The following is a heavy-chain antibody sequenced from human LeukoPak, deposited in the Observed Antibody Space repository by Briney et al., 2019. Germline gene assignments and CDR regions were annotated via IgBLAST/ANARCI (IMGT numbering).Heavy chain of an antibody. CDR2: IYYSGST. Sequence: PSETLSLTCTVSGGSISSSSYYWGWIRQPPGKGLEWIGSIYYSGSTYYNPSLKSRVTISVDTSKNQFSLKLSSVTAADTAVYYCARLDYGGNSTPREYFDYWGQGTLVTVSS. CDR1: GGSISSSSYY. D-gene: IGHD4-23*01. V-gene: IGHV4-39*01. J-gene: IGHJ4*02. CDR3: ARLDYGGNSTPREYFDY.